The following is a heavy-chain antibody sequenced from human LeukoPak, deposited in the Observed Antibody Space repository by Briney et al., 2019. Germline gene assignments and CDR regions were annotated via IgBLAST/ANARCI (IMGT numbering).Heavy chain of an antibody. Sequence: PGGSLRLSCAASGLAFSAYKMHWVRQAPRKGLVWVSRISTDGYTTDYADFVQGRFTASRDNTKNTWSLEMNSLRAEDTAVYYRVVGGSPGYWGQGTLVTASS. D-gene: IGHD2-15*01. CDR2: ISTDGYTT. J-gene: IGHJ4*02. V-gene: IGHV3-74*01. CDR1: GLAFSAYK. CDR3: VVGGSPGY.